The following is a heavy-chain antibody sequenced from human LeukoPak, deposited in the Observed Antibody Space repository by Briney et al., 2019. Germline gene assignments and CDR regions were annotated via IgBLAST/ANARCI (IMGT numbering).Heavy chain of an antibody. CDR3: ARVGLLTGYYFFDY. V-gene: IGHV1-18*01. D-gene: IGHD3-9*01. CDR2: IRGDNGDT. J-gene: IGHJ4*02. CDR1: GYTFSSYG. Sequence: ASVTVSCKTSGYTFSSYGITWVRQAPGQGLEWVGWIRGDNGDTNYAQKLQGRVTMTTDTSTSTAYMELRSLGSDETAVYYCARVGLLTGYYFFDYWGQGTLVTVSS.